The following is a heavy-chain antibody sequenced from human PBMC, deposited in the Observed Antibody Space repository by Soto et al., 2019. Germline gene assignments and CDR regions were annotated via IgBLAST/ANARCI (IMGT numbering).Heavy chain of an antibody. J-gene: IGHJ2*01. CDR3: ARPYSSSWDNWYFDL. CDR2: IKQDGSEK. D-gene: IGHD6-13*01. Sequence: EVQLVESGGGLVQPGGSLRLSCAASGFTFSSYWMSWVRQAPGKGLEWVANIKQDGSEKYYVDSVKGRFTISRDNAKNSRYLQMNSLRAEDTAVDYCARPYSSSWDNWYFDLWGRGTLVTVSS. CDR1: GFTFSSYW. V-gene: IGHV3-7*01.